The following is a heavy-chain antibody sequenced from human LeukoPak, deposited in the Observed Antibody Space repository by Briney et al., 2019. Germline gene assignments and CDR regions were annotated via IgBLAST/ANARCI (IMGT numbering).Heavy chain of an antibody. V-gene: IGHV4-30-2*01. J-gene: IGHJ4*02. D-gene: IGHD2-15*01. CDR2: IYHSGST. CDR1: GGSISSGGYS. Sequence: SETLSLTCAVSGGSISSGGYSWSWIRQPPGKGLEWIGYIYHSGSTYYNPSLKSRVTISVDRSKNQFSLKLSSVTAADTAVYYCARGIRIYCSGGSCYAYYFDYWGQGTLVTVSS. CDR3: ARGIRIYCSGGSCYAYYFDY.